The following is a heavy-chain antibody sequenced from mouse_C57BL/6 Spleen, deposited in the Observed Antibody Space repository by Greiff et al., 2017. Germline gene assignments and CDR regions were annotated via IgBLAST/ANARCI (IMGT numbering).Heavy chain of an antibody. J-gene: IGHJ1*03. CDR2: IYPGDGDT. V-gene: IGHV1-80*01. D-gene: IGHD1-1*01. CDR3: ARYDYGSSYEYFDV. CDR1: GYAFSSYW. Sequence: VKLLESGAELVKPGASVKISCKASGYAFSSYWMNWVKQRPGKGLEWIGQIYPGDGDTNYNGKFKGKATLTADKSSSTAYMQLSSLTSEDSAVYFCARYDYGSSYEYFDVWGTGTTVTVSS.